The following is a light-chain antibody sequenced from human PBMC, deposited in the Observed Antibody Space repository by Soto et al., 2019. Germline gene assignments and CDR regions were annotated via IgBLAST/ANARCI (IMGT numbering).Light chain of an antibody. CDR2: AAA. Sequence: DIQMTQSPSSLSASVGDRVTITCRASQSITTYLNWYQQTSGEAPKLLIYAAARLQTGVPSRFSGSGSGTDFTLTISSLQPEDFATYYCQQYNSYPYTFGQGTKVDIK. CDR1: QSITTY. CDR3: QQYNSYPYT. J-gene: IGKJ2*01. V-gene: IGKV1-39*01.